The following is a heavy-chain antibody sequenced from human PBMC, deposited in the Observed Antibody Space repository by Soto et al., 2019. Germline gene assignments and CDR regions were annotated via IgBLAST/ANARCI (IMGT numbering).Heavy chain of an antibody. V-gene: IGHV4-31*03. CDR1: GGSISSGGYY. CDR2: IYYTGST. Sequence: QVQLQESGPGLVKPSQTLSLTCTVSGGSISSGGYYWSWIRQHPGKGLEWIGYIYYTGSTYYNPSLRGRVTISVGTSKNQFSLRLSSVTAADTAVYYCASRDVDTTMVGRDYWGQGTLVTVSS. J-gene: IGHJ4*02. CDR3: ASRDVDTTMVGRDY. D-gene: IGHD5-18*01.